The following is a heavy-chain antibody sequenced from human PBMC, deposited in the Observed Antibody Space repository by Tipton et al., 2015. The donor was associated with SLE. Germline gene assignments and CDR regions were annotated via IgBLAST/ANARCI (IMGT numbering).Heavy chain of an antibody. CDR1: GGSFSDYF. CDR3: AGCTIFGVVRGSFDS. D-gene: IGHD3-3*01. CDR2: VNHSGST. V-gene: IGHV4-34*01. Sequence: TLSLTCAVYGGSFSDYFWTWIRQSPGKGLEWIGDVNHSGSTDDHPSLKSRVTMSVDTSKNQFSLKLTSVTAADTALYYCAGCTIFGVVRGSFDSWGQGTLVTVS. J-gene: IGHJ4*02.